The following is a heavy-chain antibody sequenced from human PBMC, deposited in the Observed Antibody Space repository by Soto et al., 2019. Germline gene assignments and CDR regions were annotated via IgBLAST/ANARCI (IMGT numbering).Heavy chain of an antibody. D-gene: IGHD2-2*01. CDR2: ISGSGGST. V-gene: IGHV3-23*01. CDR1: GFTFSSYA. Sequence: GGSLRLSCAASGFTFSSYAMSWVRQAPGKGLEWVSAISGSGGSTYYADSVKGRFTISRDNSKNTLYLQMNSLRAEDTAVYYCAKDRGYCISTSCYVAYYYGMDVWGQGTTVTVSS. CDR3: AKDRGYCISTSCYVAYYYGMDV. J-gene: IGHJ6*02.